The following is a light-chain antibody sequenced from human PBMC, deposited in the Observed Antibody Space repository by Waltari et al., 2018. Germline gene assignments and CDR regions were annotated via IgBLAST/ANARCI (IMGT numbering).Light chain of an antibody. V-gene: IGLV2-14*01. CDR3: CSFTSSSTSV. CDR1: ATDLGGYNY. CDR2: DVS. J-gene: IGLJ3*02. Sequence: QSALTQPASVSGSPGQSITISCTGTATDLGGYNYVSWYQQRPGKAPKLIIFDVSSRPSGISNRFSGSKFGNTASLTISGLQPEDEADYYCCSFTSSSTSVFGGGTKLTVL.